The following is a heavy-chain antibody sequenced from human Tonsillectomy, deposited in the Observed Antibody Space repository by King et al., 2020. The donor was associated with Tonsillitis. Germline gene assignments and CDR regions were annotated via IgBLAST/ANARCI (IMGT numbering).Heavy chain of an antibody. V-gene: IGHV3-23*04. CDR2: ISGSGGRI. CDR3: AKDGGYNKIVYFDF. CDR1: GFTFSSYA. Sequence: VQLVESGGGFVQPGGSLRLSCAASGFTFSSYAMTWVRQAPGKGLEWVSGISGSGGRIHYADSVKGRFTISRDNSKNTLYLQMNSLRAEDTAVYYCAKDGGYNKIVYFDFWAQGTLVTVSS. J-gene: IGHJ4*02. D-gene: IGHD5-24*01.